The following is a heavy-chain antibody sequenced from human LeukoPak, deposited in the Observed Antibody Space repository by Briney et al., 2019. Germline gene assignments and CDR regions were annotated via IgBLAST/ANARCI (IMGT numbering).Heavy chain of an antibody. CDR3: APPPYSGYDSIYFDY. J-gene: IGHJ4*02. Sequence: ASVKVSCKASGYTFTSYYMHWVRQAPGQGLEWMGIINPSGGSTSYAQKFQGRVTMTRDMSTSTVYMELSSLRSEDTAVYYCAPPPYSGYDSIYFDYWGQGTLVTVSS. D-gene: IGHD5-12*01. CDR2: INPSGGST. CDR1: GYTFTSYY. V-gene: IGHV1-46*01.